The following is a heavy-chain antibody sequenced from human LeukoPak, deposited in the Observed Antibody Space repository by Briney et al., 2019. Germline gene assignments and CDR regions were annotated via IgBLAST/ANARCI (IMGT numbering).Heavy chain of an antibody. CDR3: ARDPTGYSYGPRGGYFDY. Sequence: PSETLSLTCAVYGGSFNGYYWSWIRQPPGKGLEWIGRIYTSGSTNYNPSLKSLVTISVDTSKNQFSLKLSSVTAADTAVYYCARDPTGYSYGPRGGYFDYWGQGTLVTVSS. CDR2: IYTSGST. CDR1: GGSFNGYY. V-gene: IGHV4-4*08. J-gene: IGHJ4*02. D-gene: IGHD5-18*01.